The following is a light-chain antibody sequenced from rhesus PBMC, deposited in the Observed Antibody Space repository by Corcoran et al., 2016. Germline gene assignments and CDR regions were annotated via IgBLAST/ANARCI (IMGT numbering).Light chain of an antibody. CDR2: RAS. V-gene: IGKV1-69*01. Sequence: DIQMTQSPSSLSASVGDRVTITCRASPVISNWLAWYRQKPGKAPKLLIYRASNLETGVPSRFSGSGSGTDLTLTISSLQPEDIATYYCQQHDNSPYSFGQGTKVEIK. J-gene: IGKJ2*01. CDR3: QQHDNSPYS. CDR1: PVISNW.